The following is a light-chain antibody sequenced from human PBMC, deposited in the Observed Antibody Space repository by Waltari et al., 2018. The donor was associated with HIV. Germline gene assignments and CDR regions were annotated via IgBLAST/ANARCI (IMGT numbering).Light chain of an antibody. CDR1: QSVSSN. J-gene: IGKJ5*01. CDR2: GAS. CDR3: QQYNNWPPIT. V-gene: IGKV3-15*01. Sequence: EIVMTQSPATLSVSPGERATLPCRARQSVSSNLAWYQQKPGQAPRLLIYGASTRATGIPARFSGSGSGTDFTLTISSLQSEDFAVYYCQQYNNWPPITFGQGTRLEIK.